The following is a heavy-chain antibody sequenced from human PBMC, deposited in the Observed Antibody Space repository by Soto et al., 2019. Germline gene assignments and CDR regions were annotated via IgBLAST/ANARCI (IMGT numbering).Heavy chain of an antibody. Sequence: SETLSLTCTVSGGSMRNYFWTWIRQSPGKGLEWIGYIHYSGTTSFFPSYNPSLRSRVTISEDTSKNQFSLKLLSVTTADTAVYFCAAGEASSRNLAPYYLDFWGQGTLVTVSS. CDR2: IHYSGTT. J-gene: IGHJ4*02. CDR3: AAGEASSRNLAPYYLDF. CDR1: GGSMRNYF. D-gene: IGHD6-13*01. V-gene: IGHV4-59*01.